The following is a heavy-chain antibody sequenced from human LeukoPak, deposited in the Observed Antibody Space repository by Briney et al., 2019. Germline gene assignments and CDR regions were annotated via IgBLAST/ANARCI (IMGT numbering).Heavy chain of an antibody. D-gene: IGHD3-3*01. CDR3: ARDAANYDFWSGSITPNWFDP. V-gene: IGHV3-11*04. CDR1: GFTFSDYY. CDR2: ISSSGSTI. Sequence: GGSLRLSCAASGFTFSDYYMSWIRQAPGKGLEWVSYISSSGSTIYYADSVKGRFTISRDNAKNSLYLQMNSLRAEDTAVYYCARDAANYDFWSGSITPNWFDPWGRGTLVTVSS. J-gene: IGHJ5*02.